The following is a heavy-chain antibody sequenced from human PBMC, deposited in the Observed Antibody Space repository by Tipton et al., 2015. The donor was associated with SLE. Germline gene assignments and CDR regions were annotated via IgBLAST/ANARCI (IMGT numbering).Heavy chain of an antibody. D-gene: IGHD6-6*01. CDR2: IYPGASES. V-gene: IGHV5-51*03. CDR1: GYIFTTHW. J-gene: IGHJ6*03. Sequence: QLVQSGAEVKKPGESLKISCKGSGYIFTTHWIGGVRQMPGKGLEWMGIIYPGASESRYSPSFQGQVTMSADKSISTAYLQWSSLKASDTAMYYCARLSHVQGYMDVWGKGTTVTVSS. CDR3: ARLSHVQGYMDV.